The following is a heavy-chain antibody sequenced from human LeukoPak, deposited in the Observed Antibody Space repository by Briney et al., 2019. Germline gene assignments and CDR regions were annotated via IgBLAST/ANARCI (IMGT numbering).Heavy chain of an antibody. D-gene: IGHD3-22*01. CDR2: IYPGDSDT. J-gene: IGHJ3*02. CDR1: RCSFTSYW. Sequence: GASLKISCIGSRCSFTSYWIGWVRQMPGKGLEWMGIIYPGDSDTRYSPSFQGQVTISADKSISTAYLQWSSLKASDTAMYYCAKSYNSSGYYSSAFDIWGQGTMVTVSS. CDR3: AKSYNSSGYYSSAFDI. V-gene: IGHV5-51*01.